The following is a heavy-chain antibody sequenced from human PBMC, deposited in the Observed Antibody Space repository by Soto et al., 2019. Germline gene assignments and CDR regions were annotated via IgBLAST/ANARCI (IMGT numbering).Heavy chain of an antibody. J-gene: IGHJ4*02. V-gene: IGHV3-23*01. CDR3: AKERLGRVADY. D-gene: IGHD3-3*01. CDR2: ISGGGGNT. Sequence: EVQLLESGGGLVQPGGSLRLSCAASGFTFSNYAMSWVRQTPGKGLEWVSTISGGGGNTYYPDSVKGRFTISRDNSKDTVYLQMNSLRAEDTAIYYCAKERLGRVADYWGQGALVTVTS. CDR1: GFTFSNYA.